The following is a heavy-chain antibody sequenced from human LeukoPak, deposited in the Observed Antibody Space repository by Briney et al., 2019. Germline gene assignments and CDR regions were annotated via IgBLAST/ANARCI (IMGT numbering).Heavy chain of an antibody. CDR2: IWYDGSNK. J-gene: IGHJ4*02. Sequence: PGGSLRLSCAASGFSFSSFAMTWVRQAPGKGLEWVAVIWYDGSNKYYADSVKGRFTISRDNSKNTLYLQMNSLRAEDTAVYYCARGSNGSGSYYIGFDYWGQGTLVTVSS. D-gene: IGHD3-10*01. CDR1: GFSFSSFA. CDR3: ARGSNGSGSYYIGFDY. V-gene: IGHV3-33*08.